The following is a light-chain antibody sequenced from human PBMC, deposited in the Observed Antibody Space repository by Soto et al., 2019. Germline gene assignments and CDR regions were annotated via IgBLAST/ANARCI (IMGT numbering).Light chain of an antibody. CDR1: SGSVSTSYY. CDR2: STN. V-gene: IGLV8-61*01. J-gene: IGLJ3*02. Sequence: QTVVTQEPSFSVSPGGTVTLTCGLSSGSVSTSYYPSWYQQTTGQAPRTLIYSTNTRSSGVPDRFSGSILGNKAALTITGAQADDESDDYCVLYMGSGNRVFGGGTKLTVL. CDR3: VLYMGSGNRV.